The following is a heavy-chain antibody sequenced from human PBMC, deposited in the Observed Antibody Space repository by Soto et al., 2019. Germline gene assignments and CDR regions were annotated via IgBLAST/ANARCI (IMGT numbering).Heavy chain of an antibody. CDR2: IAYDGRNK. J-gene: IGHJ4*02. Sequence: GGSLRLSCAASGFTFSSYAMHWVRQAPGKGLEWVAVIAYDGRNKYYADSVKGRFTISRDNSKNTLYLQMNRLRAEDTAAYYCAKPHTMIVPWSYWGQGTLVTVSS. CDR1: GFTFSSYA. CDR3: AKPHTMIVPWSY. D-gene: IGHD3-22*01. V-gene: IGHV3-30-3*02.